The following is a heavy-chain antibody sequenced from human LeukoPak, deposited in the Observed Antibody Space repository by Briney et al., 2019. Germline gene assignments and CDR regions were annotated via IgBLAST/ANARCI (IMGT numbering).Heavy chain of an antibody. V-gene: IGHV3-21*01. CDR1: GFTFSSYD. J-gene: IGHJ4*02. D-gene: IGHD2-15*01. Sequence: PGGSLRLSCAASGFTFSSYDMNWVRQAPGKGLEWVSSISRSSTYLYYADSVKGRFTISRDNAKNSLYLQMNSLRAEDTAVYHCVREGGHDYWGQGTLVTVSS. CDR3: VREGGHDY. CDR2: ISRSSTYL.